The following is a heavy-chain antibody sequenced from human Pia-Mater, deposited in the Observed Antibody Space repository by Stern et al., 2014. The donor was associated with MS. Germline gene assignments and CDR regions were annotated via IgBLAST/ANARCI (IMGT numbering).Heavy chain of an antibody. D-gene: IGHD3-3*01. CDR1: GFTFSSYD. V-gene: IGHV3-13*01. CDR2: IGTDGDT. Sequence: EVQLVESGGGLVQPGGSLRLSCAASGFTFSSYDMHWVRQATGKGLEWVSAIGTDGDTYYPGSVKGRFTISRENAKNSLYLQMNSLRAGDTAVYYCARAKNYDFWSGYSGGYYFDYWGQGTLVTVSS. CDR3: ARAKNYDFWSGYSGGYYFDY. J-gene: IGHJ4*02.